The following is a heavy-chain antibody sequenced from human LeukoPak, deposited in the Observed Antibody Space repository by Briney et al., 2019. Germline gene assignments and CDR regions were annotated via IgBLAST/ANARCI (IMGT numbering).Heavy chain of an antibody. Sequence: ASVKVSCKASVYTFADYYIHWVRQAPGQGLEWMGWIYPKSGGTNSAQKFQGRVTMTRDTSISTAYMELSRLKFDDTAVYYCARVSTSGYRDWLDPWGKGTLVTVSS. CDR1: VYTFADYY. D-gene: IGHD3-9*01. J-gene: IGHJ5*02. CDR2: IYPKSGGT. CDR3: ARVSTSGYRDWLDP. V-gene: IGHV1-2*02.